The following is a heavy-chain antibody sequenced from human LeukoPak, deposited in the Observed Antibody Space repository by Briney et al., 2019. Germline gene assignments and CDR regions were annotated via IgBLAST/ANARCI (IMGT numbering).Heavy chain of an antibody. CDR3: ARAVGAMAALDY. CDR1: GGSISSYY. J-gene: IGHJ4*02. D-gene: IGHD5-24*01. V-gene: IGHV4-59*01. Sequence: SETLSLTCTVSGGSISSYYWSWIRQPPGKGLEWIGYIYYSGSTNYNPSLKGRVTISVDTSKTEFSLKLSSVTAADTAVYYCARAVGAMAALDYWGQGTLVTVSS. CDR2: IYYSGST.